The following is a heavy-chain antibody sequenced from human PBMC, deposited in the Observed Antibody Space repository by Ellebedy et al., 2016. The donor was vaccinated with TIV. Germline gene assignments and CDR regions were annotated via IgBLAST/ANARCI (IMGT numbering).Heavy chain of an antibody. Sequence: GESLKISCAASGFTFNDYGLHWVRQAPGQGLEWVAVISHDGSKTYYADSVQGRFTISRDNSNNTLYLQMTSLRTEDTAVYYCAKERHPRHPRWMGPTYFDYWGQGTLVAVSS. J-gene: IGHJ4*02. CDR1: GFTFNDYG. V-gene: IGHV3-30*18. CDR3: AKERHPRHPRWMGPTYFDY. CDR2: ISHDGSKT. D-gene: IGHD4-23*01.